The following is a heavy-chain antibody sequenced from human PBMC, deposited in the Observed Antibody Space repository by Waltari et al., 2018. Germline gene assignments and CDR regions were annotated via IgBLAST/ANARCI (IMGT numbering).Heavy chain of an antibody. D-gene: IGHD3-22*01. Sequence: QLQLQESGPGLVKPSETLSLTCTVSGGSISSSSYYWGWIRQPPGKGLEWIGSIYYSGSTYYNPSLKSRVTIAVDKSKNQFSLKLSSVTAADTAVYYCARVGAYRGPPKVVVVITKRTPTWYFDLWGRGTLVTVSS. V-gene: IGHV4-39*07. J-gene: IGHJ2*01. CDR2: IYYSGST. CDR1: GGSISSSSYY. CDR3: ARVGAYRGPPKVVVVITKRTPTWYFDL.